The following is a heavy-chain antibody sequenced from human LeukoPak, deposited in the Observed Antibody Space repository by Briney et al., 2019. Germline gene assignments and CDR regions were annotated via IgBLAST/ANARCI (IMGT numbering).Heavy chain of an antibody. CDR2: IIPIDGTA. CDR1: GGTFSSYA. Sequence: SVKVSCKASGGTFSSYAISWVRQAPGQGLEWMGGIIPIDGTANFGQKFQGRVTITVDASTSTAYMELSSLRSEDTAVYYCARDPGSPVRAFDIWGQGTMVTVSS. V-gene: IGHV1-69*13. D-gene: IGHD3-10*01. J-gene: IGHJ3*02. CDR3: ARDPGSPVRAFDI.